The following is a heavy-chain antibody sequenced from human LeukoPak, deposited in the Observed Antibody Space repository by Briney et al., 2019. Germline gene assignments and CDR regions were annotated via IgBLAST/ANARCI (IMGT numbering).Heavy chain of an antibody. CDR2: IYSGGST. CDR3: AKTMGAIDHDY. V-gene: IGHV3-53*05. J-gene: IGHJ4*02. CDR1: GFTVSSSY. Sequence: GGSLRLSCAASGFTVSSSYMNWVRQAPGKGLEWVSVIYSGGSTYYADSVKGRFTISRDNSKNTLYLQMNSLRAEDTAVYFCAKTMGAIDHDYWGQGTLVTVSS. D-gene: IGHD1-26*01.